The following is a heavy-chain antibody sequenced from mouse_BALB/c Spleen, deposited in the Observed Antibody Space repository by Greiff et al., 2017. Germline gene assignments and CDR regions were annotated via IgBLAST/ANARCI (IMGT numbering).Heavy chain of an antibody. CDR1: GFTFSSFG. CDR2: ISSGSSTI. J-gene: IGHJ4*01. CDR3: ARWGGAAIDY. V-gene: IGHV5-17*02. Sequence: EVHLVESGGGLAQPGGSRKLSCAASGFTFSSFGMHWVRQAPEKGLEWVAYISSGSSTIYYADTVKGRCTISRDNPKNTLFLQMTSLRSEDTAMYCCARWGGAAIDYWGQGTSVTVAS.